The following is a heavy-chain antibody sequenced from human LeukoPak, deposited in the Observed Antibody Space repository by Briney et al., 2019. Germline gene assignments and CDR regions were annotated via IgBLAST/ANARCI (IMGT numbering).Heavy chain of an antibody. J-gene: IGHJ5*02. V-gene: IGHV1-18*01. CDR3: ATAEYYSYWFDP. D-gene: IGHD3-10*01. Sequence: ASVKVSCKASGYTFTSYGISWVQQAPGQGLEWMGWISAYNGNTNYAQKLQGRVTMTTDTSTSTAYMELRSLRSEDTAVYYCATAEYYSYWFDPWGQGTLVTVSS. CDR1: GYTFTSYG. CDR2: ISAYNGNT.